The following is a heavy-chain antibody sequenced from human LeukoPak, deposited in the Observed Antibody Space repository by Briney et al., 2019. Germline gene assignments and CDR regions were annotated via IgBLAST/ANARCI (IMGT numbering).Heavy chain of an antibody. CDR3: ARGIQRWLQLSDDGFDI. V-gene: IGHV4-39*07. CDR2: MYYSGST. CDR1: GGSISSSSYY. J-gene: IGHJ3*02. D-gene: IGHD5-24*01. Sequence: SETLSLTRTVSGGSISSSSYYWGWIRQPPGKGLEWIGSMYYSGSTYFNPSLKSRVTISVDTSKNQFSLKLSSVTAADTAVYYCARGIQRWLQLSDDGFDIWAKGQWSPSLQ.